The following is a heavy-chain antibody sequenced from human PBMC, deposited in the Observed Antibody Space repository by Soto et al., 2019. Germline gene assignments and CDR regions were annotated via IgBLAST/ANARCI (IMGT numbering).Heavy chain of an antibody. V-gene: IGHV4-59*01. J-gene: IGHJ5*02. CDR3: ARARVVPAAMLLGPWFDP. CDR1: GGSISSYY. Sequence: SETLSLTCTVSGGSISSYYWSWIRQPPGKGLEWIGYIYYSGSTNYNPSLKSRVTISVDTSKNQFSLKLSSVTAADTAVYYCARARVVPAAMLLGPWFDPWGQGTLVTVSS. D-gene: IGHD2-2*01. CDR2: IYYSGST.